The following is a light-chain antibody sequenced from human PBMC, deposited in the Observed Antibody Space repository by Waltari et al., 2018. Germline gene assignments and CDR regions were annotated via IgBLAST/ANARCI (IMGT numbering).Light chain of an antibody. J-gene: IGLJ2*01. CDR3: QSADRSGTL. CDR2: KHT. V-gene: IGLV3-25*03. Sequence: SYELTQPPSTSVSPGQTARITISGAVSPKNYAYWYQQKPGQAPGLVIYKHTESPAGIPDRFSGASSGTTVTLTVSRVQAEDEAHYYCQSADRSGTLFGGGTKLTVL. CDR1: VSPKNY.